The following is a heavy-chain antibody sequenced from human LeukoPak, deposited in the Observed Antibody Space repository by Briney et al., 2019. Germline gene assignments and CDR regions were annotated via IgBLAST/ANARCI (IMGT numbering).Heavy chain of an antibody. J-gene: IGHJ4*02. CDR2: ISHDGSQE. CDR3: ARKYTTSYYSVDY. Sequence: GGALRLSCTASGFTFNKYDMHWVRQAPGKGLEWVTFISHDGSQEHYADSVKGRFTISRDNSKQTVYLQMNSLKSEDTALYYCARKYTTSYYSVDYWGQGSLVTVSS. D-gene: IGHD2-2*01. CDR1: GFTFNKYD. V-gene: IGHV3-30*04.